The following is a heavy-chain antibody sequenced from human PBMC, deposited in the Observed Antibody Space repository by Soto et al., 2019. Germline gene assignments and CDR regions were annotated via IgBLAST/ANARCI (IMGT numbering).Heavy chain of an antibody. CDR2: IIPIFGTA. V-gene: IGHV1-69*13. D-gene: IGHD3-10*01. Sequence: ASVKVSCKASGGTFSSYAMSWVRQAPGQGLEWMGGIIPIFGTANYAQKFQGRVTITADESTSTAYMELSSLRSEDTAVYYCARVSGLWFGEFPFDYWGQGTLVTVSS. CDR1: GGTFSSYA. J-gene: IGHJ4*02. CDR3: ARVSGLWFGEFPFDY.